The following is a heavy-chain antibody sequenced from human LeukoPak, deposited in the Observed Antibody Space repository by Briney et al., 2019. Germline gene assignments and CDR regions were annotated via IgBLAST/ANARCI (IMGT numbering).Heavy chain of an antibody. J-gene: IGHJ5*02. CDR1: GFTFSSYE. CDR2: ISSSGSTI. Sequence: PGGSPRLSCAASGFTFSSYEMNWVRQAPGKGLEWVSYISSSGSTIYYADSVKGRFTISRDNAKNSLYLQMNSLRAEDTAVYYCARAYLHDYGDYQWFDPWGQGTLVTVSS. D-gene: IGHD4-17*01. V-gene: IGHV3-48*03. CDR3: ARAYLHDYGDYQWFDP.